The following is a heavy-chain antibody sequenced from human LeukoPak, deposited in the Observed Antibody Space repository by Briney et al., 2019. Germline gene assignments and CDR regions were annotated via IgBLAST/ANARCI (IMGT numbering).Heavy chain of an antibody. CDR3: ARNARIASAVWFDP. J-gene: IGHJ5*02. CDR1: GGSFSGYY. CDR2: ISTSGSA. D-gene: IGHD6-25*01. Sequence: SETLSLTCAVYGGSFSGYYWSWIRQPAGKGLEWIGRISTSGSANYNPSLKSRVIMSIDTSKNHLSLKLSSLTAADTAVYYCARNARIASAVWFDPWGQGILVTVSS. V-gene: IGHV4-59*10.